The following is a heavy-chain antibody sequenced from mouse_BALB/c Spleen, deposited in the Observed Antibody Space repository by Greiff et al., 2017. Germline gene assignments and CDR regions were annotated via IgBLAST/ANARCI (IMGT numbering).Heavy chain of an antibody. CDR2: ISSGGGST. D-gene: IGHD4-1*01. J-gene: IGHJ2*01. Sequence: EVKLMESGGGLVKPGGSLKLSCAASGFAFSSYDMSWVRQTPEKRLEWVAYISSGGGSTYYPDTVKGRFTISRDNAKNTLYLQMSSLKSEDTAMYYCARFWVYYFDYWGQGTTLTVSS. CDR1: GFAFSSYD. CDR3: ARFWVYYFDY. V-gene: IGHV5-12-1*01.